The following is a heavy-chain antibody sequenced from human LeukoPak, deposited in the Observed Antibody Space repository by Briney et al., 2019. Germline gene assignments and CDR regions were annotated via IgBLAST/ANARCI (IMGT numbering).Heavy chain of an antibody. J-gene: IGHJ4*02. CDR3: ALQDGAYCGGDCPSLDY. Sequence: TGGSLRLSCAASGFTFSSYAMHRVRQAPGKGLEWVAVISYDGSNKYYADSVKGRFTISRDNSRNTLYLQMNSLRAEDTAVYYCALQDGAYCGGDCPSLDYWGQGTLVTVSS. D-gene: IGHD2-21*02. CDR2: ISYDGSNK. V-gene: IGHV3-30-3*01. CDR1: GFTFSSYA.